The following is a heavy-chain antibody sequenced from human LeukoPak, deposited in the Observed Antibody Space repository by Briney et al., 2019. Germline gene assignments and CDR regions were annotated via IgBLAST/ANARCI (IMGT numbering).Heavy chain of an antibody. CDR3: PTVRGSYSLGDN. J-gene: IGHJ4*02. D-gene: IGHD2-21*01. CDR1: GYTFTDNF. V-gene: IGHV1-69-2*01. CDR2: FYPEDDET. Sequence: VATVKISCKASGYTFTDNFIHWVQQARGKGLEWMGRFYPEDDETIYVKKFRDRLINSVETSPDTDSLALSSQPSDRTARHKFPTVRGSYSLGDNWGQGTLVTVSS.